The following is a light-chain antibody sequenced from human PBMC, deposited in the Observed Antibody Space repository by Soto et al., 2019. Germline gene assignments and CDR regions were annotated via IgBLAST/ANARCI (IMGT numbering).Light chain of an antibody. J-gene: IGLJ2*01. Sequence: QSVLTQPPSASGSPGQSVTISCTGTSSDVGGYNYVSWYQQDPGKAPKLMIYEVSKRPSGVPDRFSGSKSGNTASLTVSGLQAEDEADYYCSSYAGSHNLVFGGGTKVTVL. CDR1: SSDVGGYNY. V-gene: IGLV2-8*01. CDR2: EVS. CDR3: SSYAGSHNLV.